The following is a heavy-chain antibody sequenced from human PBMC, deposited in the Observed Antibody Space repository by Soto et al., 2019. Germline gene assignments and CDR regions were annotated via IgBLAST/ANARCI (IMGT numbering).Heavy chain of an antibody. CDR1: GFTFSSYS. D-gene: IGHD3-3*01. V-gene: IGHV3-21*01. J-gene: IGHJ6*02. Sequence: GGSLRLSCAASGFTFSSYSMNWVRQAPGKGLEWVSSISSSSSYIYYADSVKGRFTMSRDNSKSTLYLQMNSLRVEDTAVYYCTKRRNVLRFLEWSSGMEVWGQGTTVTVSS. CDR3: TKRRNVLRFLEWSSGMEV. CDR2: ISSSSSYI.